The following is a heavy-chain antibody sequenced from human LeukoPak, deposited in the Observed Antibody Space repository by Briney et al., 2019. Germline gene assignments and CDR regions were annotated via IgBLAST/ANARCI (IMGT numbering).Heavy chain of an antibody. Sequence: GGSLRLSCAASGFTFSDHYMSWIRQAPGKGLEWVSYINSGGSTIYYADSVKGRFTIPRDNAKNSLYLQMNSLRAEDTAVYYCARADDYGDFFDYWGQGTLVSVSS. J-gene: IGHJ4*02. D-gene: IGHD4-17*01. CDR3: ARADDYGDFFDY. CDR1: GFTFSDHY. CDR2: INSGGSTI. V-gene: IGHV3-11*01.